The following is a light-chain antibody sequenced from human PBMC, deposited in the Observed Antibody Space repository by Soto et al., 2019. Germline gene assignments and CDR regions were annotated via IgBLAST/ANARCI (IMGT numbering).Light chain of an antibody. CDR3: QKCKIAPFT. CDR2: AAS. Sequence: DIQMTQSPSSLSAFVGDTVTITCRASQDISNFLAWYQQKPGKVHKLLIYAASTLQSGVPSRFSGSGSGTDCTLTISSLQPEDVATYYCQKCKIAPFTFGGGTKVEMK. V-gene: IGKV1-27*01. J-gene: IGKJ4*01. CDR1: QDISNF.